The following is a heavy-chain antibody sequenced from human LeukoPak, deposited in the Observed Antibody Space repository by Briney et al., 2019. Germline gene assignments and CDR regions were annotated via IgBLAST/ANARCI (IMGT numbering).Heavy chain of an antibody. Sequence: ASVKVSCKASGYTFTSYGISWVRQAPGQGLEWMGWISAYNGNTNYAQRLQGRVTMTTDTSTSTAYMELMSLRSDDTAVYYCAREYSGRGSGTFDYWGQGTLVTVSS. CDR1: GYTFTSYG. V-gene: IGHV1-18*01. D-gene: IGHD1-26*01. J-gene: IGHJ4*02. CDR3: AREYSGRGSGTFDY. CDR2: ISAYNGNT.